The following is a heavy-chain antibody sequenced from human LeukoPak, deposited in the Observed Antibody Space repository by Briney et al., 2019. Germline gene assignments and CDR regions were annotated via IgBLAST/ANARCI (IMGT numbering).Heavy chain of an antibody. J-gene: IGHJ3*02. CDR3: GKEWGAFDI. D-gene: IGHD3-16*01. Sequence: GGSLRLSCAASGFTFSSYGMHWVRQAPGKGLEWVAVISYDGSNKYYADSVKGRFTISRDNSKNTLYLQMNSLRAEDTAVYYCGKEWGAFDIWGQGTMVTVSS. CDR2: ISYDGSNK. CDR1: GFTFSSYG. V-gene: IGHV3-30*18.